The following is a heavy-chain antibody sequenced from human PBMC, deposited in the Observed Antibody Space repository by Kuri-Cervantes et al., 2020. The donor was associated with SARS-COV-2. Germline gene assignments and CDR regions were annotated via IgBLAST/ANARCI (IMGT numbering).Heavy chain of an antibody. D-gene: IGHD2-2*01. V-gene: IGHV3-33*08. J-gene: IGHJ5*02. CDR1: GFTFSSYG. Sequence: GGSLRLSCAASGFTFSSYGMHWVRQAPGKGLEWVAVIWYDGSNKYYADSVKGRFTISRDNSKNTLYLQMNSLRAEDTAVYYCARGGDIVVVPAAIEFLRRLDPWGQGTLVTVSS. CDR3: ARGGDIVVVPAAIEFLRRLDP. CDR2: IWYDGSNK.